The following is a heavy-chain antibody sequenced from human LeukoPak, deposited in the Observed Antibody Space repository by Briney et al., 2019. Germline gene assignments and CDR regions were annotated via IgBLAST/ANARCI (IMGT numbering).Heavy chain of an antibody. V-gene: IGHV1-69*04. D-gene: IGHD2-2*01. CDR1: GGTFSSYA. CDR2: IIAILGIA. CDR3: ARAGPDIVVVPAAGFYYGMDV. Sequence: WASVKVSCKASGGTFSSYAISLVRLAPGQGLEWMGRIIAILGIANYAQKFQGRVTITADKSTSTAYMELSSLRSEDTAVYYCARAGPDIVVVPAAGFYYGMDVWGQGTTVTVSS. J-gene: IGHJ6*02.